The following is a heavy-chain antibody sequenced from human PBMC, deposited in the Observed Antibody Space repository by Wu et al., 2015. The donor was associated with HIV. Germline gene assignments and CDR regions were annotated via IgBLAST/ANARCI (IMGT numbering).Heavy chain of an antibody. Sequence: QVQLVQSGAEVKKPGASVKVSCKASGYTFTSYYMHWVRQAPGQGLEWMGWIRPDSGATNYAEKFEDRVTMTRDASISTAYMELSSLRSEDTAVYYCARDSSGYPFDNWGQGTLITVSS. J-gene: IGHJ4*02. V-gene: IGHV1-2*02. CDR1: GYTFTSYY. D-gene: IGHD3-22*01. CDR2: IRPDSGAT. CDR3: ARDSSGYPFDN.